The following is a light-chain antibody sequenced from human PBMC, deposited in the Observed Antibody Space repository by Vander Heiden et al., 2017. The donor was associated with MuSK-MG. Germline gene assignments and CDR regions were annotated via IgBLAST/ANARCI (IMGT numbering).Light chain of an antibody. CDR2: KEN. V-gene: IGLV3-1*01. Sequence: YELTPPPSVSLSPGQTVSLSCPGDKLGDKYASWYQQKPGQAPVVVIDKENKRPSGSPERFSGSNGGNTATRTISETQGMDEDDYDCQAGDSSTYVFGTGTKVTVL. J-gene: IGLJ1*01. CDR1: KLGDKY. CDR3: QAGDSSTYV.